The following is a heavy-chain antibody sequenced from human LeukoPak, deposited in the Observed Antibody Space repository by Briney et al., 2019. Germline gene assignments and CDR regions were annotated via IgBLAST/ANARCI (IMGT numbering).Heavy chain of an antibody. CDR2: FDPEDGET. CDR1: GYTLTELS. Sequence: ASVKVSCKVSGYTLTELSMHWVRQAPGKGLEWMGGFDPEDGETIYAQKFQGRVTMTEDTSTDTAYMELSSLRSEDTAVYYCARDTTTKRDAKCYFEYWGQGTLVTVSS. J-gene: IGHJ4*02. CDR3: ARDTTTKRDAKCYFEY. D-gene: IGHD1-26*01. V-gene: IGHV1-24*01.